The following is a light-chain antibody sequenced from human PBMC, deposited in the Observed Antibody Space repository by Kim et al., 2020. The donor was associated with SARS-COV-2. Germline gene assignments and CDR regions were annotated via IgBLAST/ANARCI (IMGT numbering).Light chain of an antibody. CDR2: DVS. CDR1: SRDVGGYNY. Sequence: QSITTSCTGTSRDVGGYNYVSWYQQHPGKAPKLLIYDVSNRPSGVSNRFSGSKSGNTASLTISGLQAEDEADYYCSSYTSSSTLVVFGTGTKVTVL. CDR3: SSYTSSSTLVV. V-gene: IGLV2-14*03. J-gene: IGLJ1*01.